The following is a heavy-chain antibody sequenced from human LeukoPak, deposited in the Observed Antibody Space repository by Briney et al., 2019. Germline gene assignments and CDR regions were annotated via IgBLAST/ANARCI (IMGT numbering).Heavy chain of an antibody. D-gene: IGHD5-18*01. V-gene: IGHV1-69*04. CDR2: IIPICGIA. J-gene: IGHJ4*02. CDR3: ATGEPRGYSYGYYFDY. Sequence: SVKVSCKASGGTFSSYAISWVRQAPGQGLEWMGRIIPICGIANYAQKFQGRVTITADKSTSTAYMELSSLRSEDTAVYYCATGEPRGYSYGYYFDYWGQGTLVTVSS. CDR1: GGTFSSYA.